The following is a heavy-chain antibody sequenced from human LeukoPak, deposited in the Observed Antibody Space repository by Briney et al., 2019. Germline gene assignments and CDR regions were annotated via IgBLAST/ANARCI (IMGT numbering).Heavy chain of an antibody. CDR1: GGSISSGDYY. CDR2: IYYSGST. Sequence: SETLSLTCTVSGGSISSGDYYRSWIRQPPGKGLEWIGYIYYSGSTYYNPSLKSRVTISVDTSKNQFSLKLSSVTAADTAVYYCARDRPLFTMVRGVRARYYFDYWGQGTLVTVSS. D-gene: IGHD3-10*01. CDR3: ARDRPLFTMVRGVRARYYFDY. J-gene: IGHJ4*02. V-gene: IGHV4-30-4*01.